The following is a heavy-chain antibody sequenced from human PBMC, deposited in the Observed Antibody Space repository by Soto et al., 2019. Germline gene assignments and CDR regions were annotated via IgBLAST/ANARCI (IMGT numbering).Heavy chain of an antibody. V-gene: IGHV3-33*01. CDR1: GFTFSSYG. D-gene: IGHD6-19*01. J-gene: IGHJ6*02. CDR2: IWYDGSNK. CDR3: ARVQGLIAVAATLGYYYYGMDV. Sequence: QVQLVESGGGVVQPGRSLRLSCAASGFTFSSYGMHWVRQAPGKGLEWVAVIWYDGSNKYYADSVKGRFTISRDNSKNTLYLQMNSLRAEDTAVYYCARVQGLIAVAATLGYYYYGMDVWGQGTTVTVSS.